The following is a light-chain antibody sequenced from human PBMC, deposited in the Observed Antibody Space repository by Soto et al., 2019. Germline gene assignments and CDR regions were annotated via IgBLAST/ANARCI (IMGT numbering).Light chain of an antibody. Sequence: EVVLTQSPATLSLSPGERATLSCRASENVRTFVDWYQQKPGQAPRLLIYGASNRATGIPARFSGSGSGTDFTLTISNLEPEDFAVYYCQQRSNWQGATFGGGTKVDI. V-gene: IGKV3-11*01. CDR1: ENVRTF. CDR3: QQRSNWQGAT. CDR2: GAS. J-gene: IGKJ4*01.